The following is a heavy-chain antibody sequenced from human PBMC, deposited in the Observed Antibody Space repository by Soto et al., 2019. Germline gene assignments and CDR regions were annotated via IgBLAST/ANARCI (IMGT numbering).Heavy chain of an antibody. CDR1: GGSISSGGYY. CDR3: ARTPMIVVTSAGFDT. CDR2: IYYSGST. Sequence: SETLSLTCTVSGGSISSGGYYWSWIRQHPGKGLEWIGYIYYSGSTYYNPSLKSRVTISVDTSKNQFSLKLSSVTAADTAVYYCARTPMIVVTSAGFDTWGQGTPVTVSS. D-gene: IGHD3-22*01. J-gene: IGHJ5*02. V-gene: IGHV4-31*03.